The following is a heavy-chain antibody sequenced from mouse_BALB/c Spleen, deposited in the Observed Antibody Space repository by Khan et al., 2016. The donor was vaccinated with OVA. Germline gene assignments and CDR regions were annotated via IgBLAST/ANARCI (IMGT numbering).Heavy chain of an antibody. Sequence: QVQLKQSGAELMKPGASVKISCKASGYTFSSYWIEWVKQRPGHGLEWFGEILPGSGNNNFNEKFRGKATFAADTSSNTAYMQLSSLPSADSAVYYCARGNYYGSTTWFGYWGQGTLVTVSA. D-gene: IGHD1-1*01. CDR1: GYTFSSYW. V-gene: IGHV1-9*01. J-gene: IGHJ3*01. CDR2: ILPGSGNN. CDR3: ARGNYYGSTTWFGY.